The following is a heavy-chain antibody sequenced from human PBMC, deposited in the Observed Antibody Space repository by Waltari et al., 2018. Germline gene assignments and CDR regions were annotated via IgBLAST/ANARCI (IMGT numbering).Heavy chain of an antibody. D-gene: IGHD2-15*01. V-gene: IGHV3-7*01. CDR1: GFTFSSYW. J-gene: IGHJ4*02. CDR2: IKQDGSEK. Sequence: EVQLVVSGGGLVQPGGSLRLSCAASGFTFSSYWMSWVRQAPGKGLEWVANIKQDGSEKYYVDSVKGRFTISRDNAKNSLYLQMNSLRAEDTAVYYCARDLLGWWLPYFDYWGQGTLVTVSS. CDR3: ARDLLGWWLPYFDY.